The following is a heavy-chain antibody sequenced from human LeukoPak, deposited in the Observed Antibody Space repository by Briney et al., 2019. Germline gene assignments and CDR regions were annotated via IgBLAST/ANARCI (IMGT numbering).Heavy chain of an antibody. Sequence: PSETLSLTCAVYGGSFSGYYWSWIRQPPGKGLEWIGEINHSGSTNYNPSLKSRVTISVDKSKNQFSLKLSSVTAADTAVYYCASLAPGTIAAAGNNYWGQGTLVTVSS. CDR3: ASLAPGTIAAAGNNY. V-gene: IGHV4-34*01. CDR1: GGSFSGYY. J-gene: IGHJ4*02. D-gene: IGHD6-13*01. CDR2: INHSGST.